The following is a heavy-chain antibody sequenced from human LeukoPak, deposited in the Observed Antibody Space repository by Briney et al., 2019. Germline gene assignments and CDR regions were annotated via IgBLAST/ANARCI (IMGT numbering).Heavy chain of an antibody. V-gene: IGHV3-30*18. CDR2: ISYDGKSQ. Sequence: PGGSLRLSCAASGFSCSNCGMHWVRQAPGKGLEWVAMISYDGKSQHYGDSVKGRFTISRDNSKNTVYLQMNSLRPEDSAMYYCAKDLYGGGWYNYFDPWGQGTRVTVSS. CDR3: AKDLYGGGWYNYFDP. D-gene: IGHD6-19*01. CDR1: GFSCSNCG. J-gene: IGHJ5*02.